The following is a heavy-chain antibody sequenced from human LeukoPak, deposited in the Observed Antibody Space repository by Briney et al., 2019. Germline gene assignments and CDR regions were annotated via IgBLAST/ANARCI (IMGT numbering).Heavy chain of an antibody. V-gene: IGHV3-30*04. CDR2: MSYVGSNK. J-gene: IGHJ6*02. D-gene: IGHD3-22*01. CDR1: GFTFSSYT. Sequence: GGSLRLACAASGFTFSSYTMHWVRQAPGKGLQWVAVMSYVGSNKHYADSVKGRFTISRDNSKNTLYLQGDSLRAEDTAVYYCAREFGYYDTSGYFYPGGMDVWGQGTTVTVSS. CDR3: AREFGYYDTSGYFYPGGMDV.